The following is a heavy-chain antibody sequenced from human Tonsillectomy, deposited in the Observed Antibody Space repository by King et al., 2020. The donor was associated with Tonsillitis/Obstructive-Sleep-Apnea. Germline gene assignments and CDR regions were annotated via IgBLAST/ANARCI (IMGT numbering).Heavy chain of an antibody. V-gene: IGHV5-10-1*01. CDR2: IDPSDSYT. Sequence: VQLVESGAEVKKPGESLRISCKGSGYSFTSYWISWVRQMPGKGLEGMGRIDPSDSYTNYSPSFQGHATISADKSIRTAYLQWSSLKASDTAMYYCARFFDTWSGYSYYYMDGWGKGTTVTVSS. D-gene: IGHD3-3*01. CDR3: ARFFDTWSGYSYYYMDG. CDR1: GYSFTSYW. J-gene: IGHJ6*03.